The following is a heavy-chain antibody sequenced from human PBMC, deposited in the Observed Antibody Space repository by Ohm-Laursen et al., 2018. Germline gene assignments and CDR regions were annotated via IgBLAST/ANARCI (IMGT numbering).Heavy chain of an antibody. CDR3: ARVDILTGYYYY. D-gene: IGHD3-9*01. J-gene: IGHJ4*02. V-gene: IGHV2-70*11. CDR1: GFSLSTSGMC. CDR2: IDWDDVK. Sequence: PTQTLTLTCTFSGFSLSTSGMCVSWIRQPPGKALEWLARIDWDDVKYYRTSLKTRLTISKDTSKNQVVLIMTNMDPVDTATYYCARVDILTGYYYYWGQGTLVTVSS.